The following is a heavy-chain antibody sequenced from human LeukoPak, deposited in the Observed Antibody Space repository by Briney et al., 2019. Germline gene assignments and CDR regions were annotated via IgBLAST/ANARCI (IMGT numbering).Heavy chain of an antibody. CDR1: GFTFSSYA. D-gene: IGHD6-13*01. J-gene: IGHJ4*02. V-gene: IGHV3-23*01. CDR2: ISGSGGST. Sequence: GGSLRLSCAASGFTFSSYAMSWVRQAPGKGLEWVSAISGSGGSTYYADSVKGRFTISRDNSKNTLYLQMNSLRAEDTAVYYCAKAIAAAGNELYYFDYWGQGTLVTVSS. CDR3: AKAIAAAGNELYYFDY.